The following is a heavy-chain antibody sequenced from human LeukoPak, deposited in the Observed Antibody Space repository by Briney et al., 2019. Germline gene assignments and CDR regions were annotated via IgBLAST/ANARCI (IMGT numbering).Heavy chain of an antibody. Sequence: PSETLSLTCTVSGASLSIGSYYWSWIRQPPGKGLEWNGYFHYSRSTNYNPSLKSRVAISIDTSKNQFALKLSSVTAADTAVYYCARAVFAFDIWGQGTMVAVSP. J-gene: IGHJ3*02. CDR1: GASLSIGSYY. V-gene: IGHV4-61*01. CDR3: ARAVFAFDI. CDR2: FHYSRST. D-gene: IGHD3-16*01.